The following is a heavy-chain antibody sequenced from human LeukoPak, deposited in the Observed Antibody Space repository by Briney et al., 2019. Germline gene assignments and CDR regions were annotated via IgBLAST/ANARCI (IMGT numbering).Heavy chain of an antibody. CDR2: ISSTSIYK. D-gene: IGHD6-6*01. CDR3: AKDGNFYSSYIDY. V-gene: IGHV3-21*04. CDR1: GFTFSSYS. Sequence: GGSLRLSCAASGFTFSSYSMSWVRQAPGKGLEWVSSISSTSIYKYYADSVKGRFTISRDNSKNTLYLQMNSLRAEDTAVYYCAKDGNFYSSYIDYWGLGTLVTVSS. J-gene: IGHJ4*02.